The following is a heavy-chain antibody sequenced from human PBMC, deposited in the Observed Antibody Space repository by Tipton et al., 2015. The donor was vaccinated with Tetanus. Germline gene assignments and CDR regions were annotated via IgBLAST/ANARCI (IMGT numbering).Heavy chain of an antibody. CDR2: IKQDGTDY. Sequence: TLRLSCAASGFTFSSQWMSWVRQAPGKGLEWVANIKQDGTDYRYVDSAKGRFTISRDNAKNSLYLQMNSLSADDAAVYYCGKQNGGRCVVDHWGQGTLVTVSS. D-gene: IGHD4-23*01. V-gene: IGHV3-7*03. CDR3: GKQNGGRCVVDH. CDR1: GFTFSSQW. J-gene: IGHJ4*02.